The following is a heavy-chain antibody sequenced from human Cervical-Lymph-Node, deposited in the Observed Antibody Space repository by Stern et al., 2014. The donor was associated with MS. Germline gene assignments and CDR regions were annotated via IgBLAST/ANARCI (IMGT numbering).Heavy chain of an antibody. D-gene: IGHD3-22*01. CDR1: GFTFSLYD. CDR2: ISYDGVNK. CDR3: AKDPRIYDSSGYLDA. J-gene: IGHJ5*02. Sequence: VQLVESGGGVVQPGRSLRLSCAASGFTFSLYDMHWVRQAPGKGLEWVAVISYDGVNKFYTDSVKGRFTISRDSSKSTLYLQLNSLRPEDTAIYYCAKDPRIYDSSGYLDAWGQGTVVTVSS. V-gene: IGHV3-30*18.